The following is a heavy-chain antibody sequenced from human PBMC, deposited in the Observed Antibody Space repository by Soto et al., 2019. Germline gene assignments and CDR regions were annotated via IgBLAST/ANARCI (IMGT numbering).Heavy chain of an antibody. D-gene: IGHD1-26*01. CDR1: GGTFSSYA. CDR3: ARTPFSGSYGAVGMDV. Sequence: SVKVSCKASGGTFSSYAISWVRQAPGQGLEWMGGIIPIFGTANYAQKFQGRVTITADKSTSTAYMELSSLRSEDTAVYYCARTPFSGSYGAVGMDVWGQGTTFTVSS. CDR2: IIPIFGTA. V-gene: IGHV1-69*06. J-gene: IGHJ6*02.